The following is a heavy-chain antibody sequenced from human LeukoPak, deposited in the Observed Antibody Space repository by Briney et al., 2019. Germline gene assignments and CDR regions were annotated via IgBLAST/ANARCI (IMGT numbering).Heavy chain of an antibody. CDR1: GGSFSGYY. D-gene: IGHD6-13*01. V-gene: IGHV4-34*01. J-gene: IGHJ6*04. CDR3: ARGRGAAAGTRRSYMDV. CDR2: INHSGST. Sequence: SETLSLTCAVHGGSFSGYYWSWIRQPPGKGLEWIGEINHSGSTNYNPSLKSRVTISVDTSKNQFSLKLSSVTAADTAVYYCARGRGAAAGTRRSYMDVWGKGTTVTVSS.